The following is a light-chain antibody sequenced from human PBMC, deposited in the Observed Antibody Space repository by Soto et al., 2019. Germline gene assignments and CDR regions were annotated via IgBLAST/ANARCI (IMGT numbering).Light chain of an antibody. CDR3: QHRANWAWT. CDR2: DAS. Sequence: EIVLTQSPGSLSLSPGEGATLSCRASQSVGTFLAWYQQRPGQGPRLLIYDASNRATGIPARFSGSGSGTDFTLTISSLEPEDFAVYYCQHRANWAWTFGQGTKVEIK. CDR1: QSVGTF. V-gene: IGKV3-11*01. J-gene: IGKJ1*01.